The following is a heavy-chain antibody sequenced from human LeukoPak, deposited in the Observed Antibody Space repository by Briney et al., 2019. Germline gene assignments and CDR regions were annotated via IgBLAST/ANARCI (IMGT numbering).Heavy chain of an antibody. V-gene: IGHV1-18*01. CDR3: ARDLVGYSSGWFVR. CDR2: ISAYNGNT. D-gene: IGHD6-19*01. Sequence: ASVKVSCKASGYTFTSYGISWVRQAPGQGLEWMGWISAYNGNTNYAQKLQGRVTMTTDTSTSTAYMELRSLRSDDTAVYYCARDLVGYSSGWFVRWGQGTLVTVPS. J-gene: IGHJ5*02. CDR1: GYTFTSYG.